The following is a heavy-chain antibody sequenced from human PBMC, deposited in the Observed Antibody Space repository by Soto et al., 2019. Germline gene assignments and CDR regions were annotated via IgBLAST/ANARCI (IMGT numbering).Heavy chain of an antibody. CDR1: GFTFSSYA. CDR3: AKAITCSGGSCYSLGYYYMDV. V-gene: IGHV3-23*01. J-gene: IGHJ6*03. CDR2: ISGSGGST. D-gene: IGHD2-15*01. Sequence: GGSLRLSCAASGFTFSSYAMSWVRQAPGKGLEWVSAISGSGGSTYYADSVKGRFTISRDNSKNTLYLQMNSLRAEDTAVYYCAKAITCSGGSCYSLGYYYMDVWGKGTTVTVSS.